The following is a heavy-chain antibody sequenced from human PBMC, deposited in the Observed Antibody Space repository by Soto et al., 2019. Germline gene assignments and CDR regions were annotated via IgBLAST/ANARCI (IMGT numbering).Heavy chain of an antibody. J-gene: IGHJ4*02. V-gene: IGHV3-23*01. CDR1: GLTFSSYG. D-gene: IGHD5-18*01. CDR3: AKDRGYRYAYGVY. CDR2: ISGSGGNT. Sequence: GGSLRLSCAVSGLTFSSYGMSWVRQAPGKGLEWVSAISGSGGNTYYADSVKGRFTISRDNSKSTLYLQMNSLRAEDTAVYYCAKDRGYRYAYGVYWGQGTLVTVSS.